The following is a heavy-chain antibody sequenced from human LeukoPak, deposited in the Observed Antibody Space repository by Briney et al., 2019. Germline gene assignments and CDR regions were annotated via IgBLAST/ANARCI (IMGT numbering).Heavy chain of an antibody. CDR3: ARHIWGSGSYYDY. D-gene: IGHD3-10*01. CDR1: GYSFTSYW. V-gene: IGHV5-10-1*01. J-gene: IGHJ4*02. Sequence: GESLKISCKGSGYSFTSYWISWVRQMPGKGLEWMGRIDPSDSYTKYSPSFQGHVTISADKSISTAYLQWSSLKASDTAMYYCARHIWGSGSYYDYWGQGTLVTVSS. CDR2: IDPSDSYT.